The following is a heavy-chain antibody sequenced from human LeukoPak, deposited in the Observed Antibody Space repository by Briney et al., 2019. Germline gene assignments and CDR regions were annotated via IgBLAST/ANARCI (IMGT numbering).Heavy chain of an antibody. D-gene: IGHD6-19*01. CDR1: GYTFTSYA. CDR3: ARVRSGWPHDAFDI. CDR2: INTNTGNP. Sequence: APVKVSCKASGYTFTSYAMNWVRQAPGQGLEWMGWINTNTGNPTYAQGFTGRFVFSLDTSVSTAYLQISSLKAEDTAVYYCARVRSGWPHDAFDIWGQGTMVTVSS. V-gene: IGHV7-4-1*02. J-gene: IGHJ3*02.